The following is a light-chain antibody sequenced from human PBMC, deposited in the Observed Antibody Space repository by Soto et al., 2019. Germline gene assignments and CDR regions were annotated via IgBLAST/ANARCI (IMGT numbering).Light chain of an antibody. CDR2: GAS. J-gene: IGKJ5*01. V-gene: IGKV3D-7*01. Sequence: PGERVTLSCRASQSVSSSYLTWYQQKPGQAPRLLIYGASTRATSIPARFSGSGSGTDFTLTISSLQPEDFAVYYCQQYNNWLSITFGQGTRLEIK. CDR3: QQYNNWLSIT. CDR1: QSVSSSY.